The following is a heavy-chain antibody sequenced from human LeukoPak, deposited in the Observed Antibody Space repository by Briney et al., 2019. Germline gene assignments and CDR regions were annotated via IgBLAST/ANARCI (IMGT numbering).Heavy chain of an antibody. V-gene: IGHV4-59*13. CDR3: ARLDGSSSWYYGLDV. J-gene: IGHJ6*02. D-gene: IGHD6-6*01. CDR1: GGSISTYY. Sequence: PSETLSLTCTVSGGSISTYYWTWIRQPPGKGLESIGYIYYSGKTHYNPSLKSRATISVDTSKNQFSLKLSSVTAADTAVYYCARLDGSSSWYYGLDVWGQGTTVTVSS. CDR2: IYYSGKT.